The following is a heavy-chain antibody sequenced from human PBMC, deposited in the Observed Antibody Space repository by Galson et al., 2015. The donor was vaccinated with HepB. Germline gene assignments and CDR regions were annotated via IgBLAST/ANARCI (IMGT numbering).Heavy chain of an antibody. V-gene: IGHV1-69*02. CDR2: IIPILGIA. CDR3: ARLYSSSWLDY. Sequence: SVKVSCKASGGTFSSYTISWVRQAPGQGLEWMGRIIPILGIANYAQKFQGRVTITVDKSTSTAYMELSSLRSEDTAVYYCARLYSSSWLDYWGQGTLVTVSS. J-gene: IGHJ4*02. CDR1: GGTFSSYT. D-gene: IGHD6-13*01.